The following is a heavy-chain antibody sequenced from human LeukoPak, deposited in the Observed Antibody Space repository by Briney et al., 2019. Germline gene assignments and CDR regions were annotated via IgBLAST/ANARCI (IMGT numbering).Heavy chain of an antibody. V-gene: IGHV3-7*01. CDR3: ARGGGWDQLLCHY. D-gene: IGHD1-1*01. Sequence: GGSLRLPCAASGFSLGDYWMNWVRQVPGEGLEWLATIKQDGSETHYVDSVKGRLSISRDNAKNSLYLQINSLRVEDTAVYYCARGGGWDQLLCHYWGQGTLVTVSS. CDR1: GFSLGDYW. CDR2: IKQDGSET. J-gene: IGHJ4*02.